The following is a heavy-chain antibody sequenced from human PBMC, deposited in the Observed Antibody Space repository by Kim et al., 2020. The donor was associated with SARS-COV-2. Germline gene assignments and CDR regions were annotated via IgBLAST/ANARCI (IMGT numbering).Heavy chain of an antibody. D-gene: IGHD3-22*01. V-gene: IGHV4-34*01. CDR2: INHSGST. CDR1: GGSFSGYY. CDR3: ALTTLYDSSGYYPGYDY. Sequence: SETLSLTCAVYGGSFSGYYWSWIRQPPGKGLEWIGEINHSGSTNYNPSLKSRVTISVDTSKNQVSLKLSSVTAADTAVYYCALTTLYDSSGYYPGYDYWGQGTLVTVSS. J-gene: IGHJ4*02.